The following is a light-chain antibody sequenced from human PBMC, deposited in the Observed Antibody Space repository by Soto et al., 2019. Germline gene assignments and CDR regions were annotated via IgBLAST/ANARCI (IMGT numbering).Light chain of an antibody. Sequence: QSALTQPRSVSGSPGQSVTISCTGTSSDVGAYVYVSWYQNQPGSAPKLIIYDVYKRPSGVPDRFSGSKSGDTASLTISGLQADDEADYYCCSYAGTYTYVFGPGTKLTVL. J-gene: IGLJ1*01. CDR2: DVY. CDR1: SSDVGAYVY. CDR3: CSYAGTYTYV. V-gene: IGLV2-11*01.